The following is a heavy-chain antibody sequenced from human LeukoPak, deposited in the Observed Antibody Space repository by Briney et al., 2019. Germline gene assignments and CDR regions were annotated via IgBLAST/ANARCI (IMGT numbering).Heavy chain of an antibody. J-gene: IGHJ3*02. D-gene: IGHD3-22*01. V-gene: IGHV1-2*02. CDR3: AREYYDSSGRKHGFDI. Sequence: VASVKVSCKASGYTFSDYYMHWARQAPGQGLEWMGWIDPHSGGTNYAQKFQGRVTMTRDTSISTAYMELSRLRSDDTAVYYCAREYYDSSGRKHGFDIWGQGTMVTVSS. CDR1: GYTFSDYY. CDR2: IDPHSGGT.